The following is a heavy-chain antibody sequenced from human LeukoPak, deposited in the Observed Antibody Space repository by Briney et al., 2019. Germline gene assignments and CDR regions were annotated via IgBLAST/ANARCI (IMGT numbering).Heavy chain of an antibody. J-gene: IGHJ1*01. Sequence: ASVKVSCKASGYTFTSYYMHWVRQAPGQGLEWMGIINPSGGSTSYAQKFQGKVTMTRDTSTSTVYMELSSLRSEDTAVYYCARVAVAGKKYFQHWGQGTLVTVSS. V-gene: IGHV1-46*01. CDR2: INPSGGST. CDR3: ARVAVAGKKYFQH. CDR1: GYTFTSYY. D-gene: IGHD6-19*01.